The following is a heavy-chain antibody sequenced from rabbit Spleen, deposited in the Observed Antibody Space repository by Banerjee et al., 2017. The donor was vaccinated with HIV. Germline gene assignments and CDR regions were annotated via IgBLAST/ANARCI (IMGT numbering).Heavy chain of an antibody. CDR1: GFSFSDRDV. CDR3: ARDLDGVIGYAAM. D-gene: IGHD6-1*01. CDR2: INTATGKA. J-gene: IGHJ6*01. Sequence: QEQLEESGGGLVKPEGSLTLTCKASGFSFSDRDVMCWVRQAPGKGLEWIACINTATGKAVYASWAKGRFTISKTSSTTVTLQMTSLTAADTATYFCARDLDGVIGYAAMWGPGTLVTVS. V-gene: IGHV1S45*01.